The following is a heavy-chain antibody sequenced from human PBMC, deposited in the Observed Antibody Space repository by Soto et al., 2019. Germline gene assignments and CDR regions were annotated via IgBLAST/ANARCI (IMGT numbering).Heavy chain of an antibody. Sequence: GGSLRLSCAASGFTFSSYAMSWVRQAPGKGLEWVSAISGSGGSTYYADSVKGRFTISRDNSKNTLYLQMNSLRAEDTAVYYCAKDHCSSTSCYDLDPPFDYWGQGTLVTVSS. J-gene: IGHJ4*02. CDR1: GFTFSSYA. V-gene: IGHV3-23*01. CDR2: ISGSGGST. CDR3: AKDHCSSTSCYDLDPPFDY. D-gene: IGHD2-2*01.